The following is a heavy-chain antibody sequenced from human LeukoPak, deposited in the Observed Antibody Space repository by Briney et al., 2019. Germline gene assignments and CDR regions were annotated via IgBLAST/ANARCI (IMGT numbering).Heavy chain of an antibody. J-gene: IGHJ4*02. D-gene: IGHD2-15*01. CDR3: ARGTRSSPFDY. Sequence: GGSLRLSCAASGFTFSNYAMHRVRQAPGKGLEWVAIISYDGSNKYYADSVKGRFTISRDNSQNTLYLQMNSLRAEDTAVYYCARGTRSSPFDYWGQGTLVTVSS. CDR1: GFTFSNYA. V-gene: IGHV3-30-3*01. CDR2: ISYDGSNK.